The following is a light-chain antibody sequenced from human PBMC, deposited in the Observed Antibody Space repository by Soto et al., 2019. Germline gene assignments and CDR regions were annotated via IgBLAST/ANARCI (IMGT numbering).Light chain of an antibody. CDR3: QQRSNWPPWT. CDR2: DAS. Sequence: EVLLTQYTATLSLSPGERATLSCRASQSVSSYLAWYQQKPGQAPRLLIYDASNRATGIPARFSGSGSGTDFTLTISSLEPEDFAVYYCQQRSNWPPWTFGQGTKVDIK. CDR1: QSVSSY. V-gene: IGKV3-11*01. J-gene: IGKJ1*01.